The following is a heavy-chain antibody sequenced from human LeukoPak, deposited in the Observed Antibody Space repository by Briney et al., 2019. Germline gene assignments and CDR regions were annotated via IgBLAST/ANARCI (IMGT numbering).Heavy chain of an antibody. D-gene: IGHD3-22*01. V-gene: IGHV3-23*01. Sequence: GGSLRLSCAASGFTFSSYAMSWVRQAPGKGLEWVSAISGSGGSTYYADSVKGRFTISRDNSTNTLYLQMNSLRAEDTAVYYCAKLPDYYDSSGYSAFDIWGQGTMVTVSS. CDR2: ISGSGGST. CDR3: AKLPDYYDSSGYSAFDI. J-gene: IGHJ3*02. CDR1: GFTFSSYA.